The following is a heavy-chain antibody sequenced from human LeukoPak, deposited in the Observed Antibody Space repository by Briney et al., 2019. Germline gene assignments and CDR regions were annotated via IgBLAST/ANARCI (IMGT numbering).Heavy chain of an antibody. D-gene: IGHD2-2*01. V-gene: IGHV1-69*04. CDR2: IIPIFGIA. CDR3: AAGVDPLVPDGGWFDP. CDR1: GGTFSSYA. J-gene: IGHJ5*02. Sequence: ASVKVSCKASGGTFSSYAISWVRQAPGQGLEWMGRIIPIFGIANYAQKFQGRVTITADKSTSTADMELSSLRSEDTAVYYCAAGVDPLVPDGGWFDPWGQGTLVTVSS.